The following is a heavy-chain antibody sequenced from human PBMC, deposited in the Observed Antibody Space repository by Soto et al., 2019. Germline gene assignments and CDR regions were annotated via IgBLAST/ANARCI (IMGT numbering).Heavy chain of an antibody. Sequence: PSETLSLTCTVSGGSISSSSYYWGWIRQPPGKGLEWIGSIYYSGSTYYNPSLKSRVTISVDTSKNQFSLKLSSVTAADTAVYYCARTVTGLGMDVWGQGTTVTVSS. CDR1: GGSISSSSYY. CDR2: IYYSGST. V-gene: IGHV4-39*07. J-gene: IGHJ6*02. D-gene: IGHD4-4*01. CDR3: ARTVTGLGMDV.